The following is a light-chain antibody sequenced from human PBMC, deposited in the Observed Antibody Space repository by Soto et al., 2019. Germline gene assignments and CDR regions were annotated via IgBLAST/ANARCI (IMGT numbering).Light chain of an antibody. J-gene: IGKJ1*01. Sequence: DIQMTQSPSTLSASVGDRVTITCRASQTISSWLAWYQQKPGKAPKLLIYKASNLESGVPSRFSGSGSGIEFTLTISSLQPDDFATYYCQQYNTYWSFGQGTKVDIK. V-gene: IGKV1-5*03. CDR3: QQYNTYWS. CDR1: QTISSW. CDR2: KAS.